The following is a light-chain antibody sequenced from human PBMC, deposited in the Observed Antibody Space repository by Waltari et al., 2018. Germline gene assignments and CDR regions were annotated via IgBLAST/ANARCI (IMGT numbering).Light chain of an antibody. V-gene: IGLV1-40*01. Sequence: QSVLTQPPSMSGAPGQTVTIPCTGGSSNFCAGSDVHWYHQFPGAAHKLLIFGTTNRASGVPGRFSGSKSGASASLAIAGLQSEDGAVYYCQSFDNNLSGSVFGGGTKLTVL. J-gene: IGLJ3*02. CDR1: SSNFCAGSD. CDR2: GTT. CDR3: QSFDNNLSGSV.